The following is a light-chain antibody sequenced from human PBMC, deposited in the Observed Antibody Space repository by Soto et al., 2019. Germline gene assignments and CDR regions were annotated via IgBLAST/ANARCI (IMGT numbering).Light chain of an antibody. CDR3: QQSYSRPFT. Sequence: DIQMTQSPSSLSASVGDRVTITCRASQSIDTYLNWYQQKPGKAPNLLIYAASNLQDVDPSRYSGSGSWTDFTLTIRDLQPEDFATYHCQQSYSRPFTFGPGTTVDIK. CDR2: AAS. V-gene: IGKV1-39*01. CDR1: QSIDTY. J-gene: IGKJ3*01.